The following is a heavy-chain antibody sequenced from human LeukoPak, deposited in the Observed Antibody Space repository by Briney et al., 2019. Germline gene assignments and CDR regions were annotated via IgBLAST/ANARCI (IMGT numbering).Heavy chain of an antibody. J-gene: IGHJ5*02. Sequence: GGSLRLSCAASGFTFSSYAMSWVRQAPGKGLEWVSAISGSGGSTYYADSVKGRFTVSRDNSKNTLYLQMNSLRAEDTAVYYCAKAGFGEFRPNWFDPWGQGTLVTVSS. CDR1: GFTFSSYA. CDR2: ISGSGGST. V-gene: IGHV3-23*01. CDR3: AKAGFGEFRPNWFDP. D-gene: IGHD3-10*01.